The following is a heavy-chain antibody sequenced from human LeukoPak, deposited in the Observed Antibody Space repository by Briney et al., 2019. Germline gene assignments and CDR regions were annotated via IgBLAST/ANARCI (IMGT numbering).Heavy chain of an antibody. V-gene: IGHV3-74*01. CDR3: ARDRYSSGWKNYYYYYGMDV. CDR2: INSDGSTT. CDR1: GFTFSRYW. J-gene: IGHJ6*02. D-gene: IGHD6-19*01. Sequence: GGSLRLSCVASGFTFSRYWMHWVRQAPGKGLVWVSRINSDGSTTIYADSVKGRFTISRDNAKDSLYLQLNSLRAEDTAVYYCARDRYSSGWKNYYYYYGMDVWGQGTTVTVSS.